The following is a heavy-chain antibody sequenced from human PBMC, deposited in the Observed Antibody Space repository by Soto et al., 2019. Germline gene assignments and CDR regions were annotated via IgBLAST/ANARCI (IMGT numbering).Heavy chain of an antibody. CDR3: AKPGGSWYWYFDL. Sequence: EVQLLESGGGLVQPGGSLRLSCAASGFTFSSYAMSWVRQAPGKGLEWVSGIIGSGGSTYYADSVKGRFTISRDNSKNTLYLQMNSLRAEDTAVYYCAKPGGSWYWYFDLWGRGTLVTVSS. CDR2: IIGSGGST. CDR1: GFTFSSYA. V-gene: IGHV3-23*01. J-gene: IGHJ2*01. D-gene: IGHD6-13*01.